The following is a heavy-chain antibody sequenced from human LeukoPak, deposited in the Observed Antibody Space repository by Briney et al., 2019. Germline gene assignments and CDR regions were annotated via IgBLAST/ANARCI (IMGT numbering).Heavy chain of an antibody. CDR3: ARGSSRWSLEENWFDP. Sequence: GGSLRLSCAASGFTFSSYSMNWVRQAPGKGLEWVSSISSSSAYIYYADSVKGRFTISRDNAKNSLYLQMNSLRAEDTAVYYCARGSSRWSLEENWFDPWGQGTLVTVSS. V-gene: IGHV3-21*01. CDR2: ISSSSAYI. CDR1: GFTFSSYS. J-gene: IGHJ5*02. D-gene: IGHD6-13*01.